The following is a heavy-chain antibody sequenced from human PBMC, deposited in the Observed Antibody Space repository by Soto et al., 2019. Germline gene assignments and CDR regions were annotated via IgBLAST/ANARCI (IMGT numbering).Heavy chain of an antibody. CDR2: INPNSGGT. CDR3: ARDKMSSSPYYFDY. J-gene: IGHJ4*02. D-gene: IGHD6-13*01. V-gene: IGHV1-2*02. CDR1: GYTFTGYY. Sequence: ASVKVSCKASGYTFTGYYMHWVRQAPGQGLEWMGWINPNSGGTNYAQKFQGRVTMTRGTSISTAYMELSRLRSDDTAVYYCARDKMSSSPYYFDYWGQGTLVTVSS.